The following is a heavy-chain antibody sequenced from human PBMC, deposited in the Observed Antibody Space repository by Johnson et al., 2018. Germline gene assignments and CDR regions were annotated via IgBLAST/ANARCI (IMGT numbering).Heavy chain of an antibody. V-gene: IGHV3-33*01. D-gene: IGHD5/OR15-5a*01. CDR2: IWFDGTYK. Sequence: QVQLVQSGGGVVQXGRSLRLSCAASGFTFSHYGMHWVRQAPGKGLEWLALIWFDGTYKYHADSGKGRFTISRDNSKNTLYLQMNSLRGEDTAVYYCAREAEYSVEYFQYWGQGTLVTVSS. CDR3: AREAEYSVEYFQY. J-gene: IGHJ1*01. CDR1: GFTFSHYG.